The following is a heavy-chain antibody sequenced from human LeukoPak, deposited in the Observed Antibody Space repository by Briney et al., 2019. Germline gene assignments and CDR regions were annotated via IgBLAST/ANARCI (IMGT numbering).Heavy chain of an antibody. J-gene: IGHJ4*02. D-gene: IGHD5/OR15-5a*01. CDR3: AKGVYDYLEMGYFDD. CDR1: RFRFSNFA. CDR2: LIGSSGNT. V-gene: IGHV3-23*01. Sequence: GGSLILSCGASRFRFSNFASRWVRQSPGKGVEWVSLLIGSSGNTLYAVCVKGPFTISRDTSQHRLYLQMKSLRAEATALYHCAKGVYDYLEMGYFDDWGEGNLVT.